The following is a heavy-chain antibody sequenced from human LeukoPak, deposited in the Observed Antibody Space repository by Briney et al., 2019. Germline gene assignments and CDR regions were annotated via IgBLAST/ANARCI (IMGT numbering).Heavy chain of an antibody. CDR3: ARTAGGMATIRDYYYYYYMDV. D-gene: IGHD5-24*01. Sequence: GGSLRLSCAASGFTFSSYGMHWVRQAQGKGLEWVAFIRHDGSNKYYADSVKGRFTISRDNSKNTLYLQMNSLRAGDTAVYYCARTAGGMATIRDYYYYYYMDVWGKGTTVTVSS. V-gene: IGHV3-30*02. J-gene: IGHJ6*03. CDR1: GFTFSSYG. CDR2: IRHDGSNK.